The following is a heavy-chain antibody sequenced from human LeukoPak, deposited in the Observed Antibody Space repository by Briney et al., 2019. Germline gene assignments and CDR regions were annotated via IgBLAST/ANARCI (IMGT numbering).Heavy chain of an antibody. V-gene: IGHV3-30*04. J-gene: IGHJ4*02. CDR1: GFTFSSYA. CDR2: ISYDGSNK. CDR3: ARDERGSYTFDY. Sequence: GRSLRLSCAAPGFTFSSYAMHWVRQAPGKGLEWVAVISYDGSNKYYADSVKGRFTISRDNSKSTLYLQMNSLRAEDTAVYYCARDERGSYTFDYWGQGTLVTVSS. D-gene: IGHD1-26*01.